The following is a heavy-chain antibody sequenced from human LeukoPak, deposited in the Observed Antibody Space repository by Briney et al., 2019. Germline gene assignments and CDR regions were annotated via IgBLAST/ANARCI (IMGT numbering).Heavy chain of an antibody. Sequence: ASVKVSCKASGYTFSSYGISWVRQAPGQGLEWMGWISAYNGNTNYAQKLQGRVTMTTDTSTNTAYMELRSLGSDDTAVYYCARDLPQITIFGVVISYYFDYWGQGTLVTVSS. CDR1: GYTFSSYG. V-gene: IGHV1-18*01. CDR2: ISAYNGNT. CDR3: ARDLPQITIFGVVISYYFDY. J-gene: IGHJ4*02. D-gene: IGHD3-3*01.